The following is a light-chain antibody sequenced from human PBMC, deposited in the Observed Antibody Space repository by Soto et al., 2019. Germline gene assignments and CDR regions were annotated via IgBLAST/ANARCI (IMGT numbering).Light chain of an antibody. V-gene: IGLV2-14*01. CDR2: EVS. CDR3: NSYTSKSTGV. CDR1: SSDVGGYNY. J-gene: IGLJ1*01. Sequence: QSALTQPASVSGSPGQSITISCTGTSSDVGGYNYVSWYQQHPGKAPKLIIYEVSNRPSGVSNRLSGSTSGNTASLTISGLQAEDEADYYCNSYTSKSTGVFGTGTKLTV.